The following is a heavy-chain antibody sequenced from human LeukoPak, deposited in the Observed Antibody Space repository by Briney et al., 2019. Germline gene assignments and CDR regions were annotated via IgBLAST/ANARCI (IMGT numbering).Heavy chain of an antibody. CDR1: GHTLTELS. D-gene: IGHD3-10*01. J-gene: IGHJ4*02. CDR3: TTNPGLGEPY. CDR2: FDPEDAET. Sequence: ASVKVSCKISGHTLTELSMHWVRQAAGEGLEWMGTFDPEDAETISAQEFQGRVTMTEDTSTDTAYMELSSLRSEDTAVYYCTTNPGLGEPYWGQGTLDTVSS. V-gene: IGHV1-24*01.